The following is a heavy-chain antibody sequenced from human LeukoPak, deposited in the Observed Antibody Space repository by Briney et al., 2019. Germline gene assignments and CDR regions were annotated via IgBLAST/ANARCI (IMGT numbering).Heavy chain of an antibody. CDR2: INPNSGGT. CDR1: GYTFTGYY. J-gene: IGHJ6*04. CDR3: ARTEGGSSFSGMDV. V-gene: IGHV1-2*04. D-gene: IGHD6-13*01. Sequence: GASVKVSCKPSGYTFTGYYMYWVRQAPGQGLEWMGWINPNSGGTNYAQKFQGWVTMTRDTSISTAYMELSRLRSDDTAVYYCARTEGGSSFSGMDVWGKGTTVTVSS.